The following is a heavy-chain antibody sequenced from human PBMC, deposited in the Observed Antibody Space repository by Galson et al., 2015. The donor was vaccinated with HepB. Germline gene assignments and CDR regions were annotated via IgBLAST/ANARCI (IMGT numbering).Heavy chain of an antibody. CDR1: GGPISSYY. J-gene: IGHJ5*02. D-gene: IGHD5-12*01. V-gene: IGHV4-59*01. CDR3: ARSPYSGYDLRFDP. CDR2: IYYSGST. Sequence: ETLSLTCTVSGGPISSYYWSWLRQPPGKGLEWIGYIYYSGSTNYNPSLKSRVTISVDTSKNQFSLKLSSVTAADTAVYYCARSPYSGYDLRFDPWGQGTLVTVSS.